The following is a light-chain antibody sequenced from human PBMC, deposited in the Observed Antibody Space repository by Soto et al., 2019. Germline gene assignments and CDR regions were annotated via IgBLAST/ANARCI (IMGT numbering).Light chain of an antibody. CDR1: SSNIGSNT. CDR3: AAWDDSLDGWV. V-gene: IGLV1-44*01. Sequence: QTVVTQPPSASGTPGQRVTISCSGRSSNIGSNTVNWYQLLPGTAPKLLIYSNKQRPSGVPARFFASKSGTSASLAISELLSEDEADYYCAAWDDSLDGWVFGGGTQLPS. J-gene: IGLJ3*02. CDR2: SNK.